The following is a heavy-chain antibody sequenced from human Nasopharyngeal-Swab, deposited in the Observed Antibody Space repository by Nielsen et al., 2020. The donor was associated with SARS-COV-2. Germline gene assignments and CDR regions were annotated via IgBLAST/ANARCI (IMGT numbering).Heavy chain of an antibody. Sequence: ASVKVSCKASGYTFTSRYIQWVRQAPGQGLEWMGIINPSSGSTSYAQKFQGRVTMTRDTSTSTVYMDLSSLRSEDTAVYYCVVVTRGYWGQGTLVTVSS. D-gene: IGHD2-15*01. CDR3: VVVTRGY. J-gene: IGHJ4*02. CDR2: INPSSGST. CDR1: GYTFTSRY. V-gene: IGHV1-46*01.